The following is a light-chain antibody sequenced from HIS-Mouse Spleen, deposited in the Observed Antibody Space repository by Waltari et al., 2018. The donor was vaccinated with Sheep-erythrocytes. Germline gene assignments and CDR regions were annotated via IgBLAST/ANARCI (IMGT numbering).Light chain of an antibody. CDR2: EGS. Sequence: QSALTQPASVSGSPGQSITISCTGTSSAVGSYNLVPWYQQHPGKAPKLMIDEGSKRPSGVSNRFSGSKSGNTASLTISGLQAEDEADYYCCSYAGSSTPWVFGGGTKLTVL. J-gene: IGLJ3*02. CDR1: SSAVGSYNL. CDR3: CSYAGSSTPWV. V-gene: IGLV2-23*01.